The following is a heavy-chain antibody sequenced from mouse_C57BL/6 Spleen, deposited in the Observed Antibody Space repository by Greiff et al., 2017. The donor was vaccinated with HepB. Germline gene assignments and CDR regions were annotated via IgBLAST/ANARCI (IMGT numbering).Heavy chain of an antibody. J-gene: IGHJ2*01. D-gene: IGHD2-4*01. CDR1: GYTFTSYW. Sequence: QVQLQQSGAELAKPGASVKLSCKASGYTFTSYWMHWVKQRPGQGLEWIGYINPSSGYTKYNQKFKDKATLTADKSYSTAYMQLSSLTYEDSAVYYCASYDYDAEYYFDYWGQGTTLTVSS. V-gene: IGHV1-7*01. CDR2: INPSSGYT. CDR3: ASYDYDAEYYFDY.